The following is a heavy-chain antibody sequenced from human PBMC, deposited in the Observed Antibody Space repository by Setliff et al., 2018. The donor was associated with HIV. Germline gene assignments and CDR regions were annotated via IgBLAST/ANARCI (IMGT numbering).Heavy chain of an antibody. V-gene: IGHV3-7*01. CDR2: IKQDGSEK. CDR1: GFTFSRCW. Sequence: QTGGSLRLSCVASGFTFSRCWMSWVRQAPGKGLEWVGNIKQDGSEKYYVDSVKGRFTISRDNAKNSLYLQMNSLRADDTAMYYCACPREGYSGSGGAFQIWGQGTMVTVSS. J-gene: IGHJ3*02. D-gene: IGHD3-10*01. CDR3: ACPREGYSGSGGAFQI.